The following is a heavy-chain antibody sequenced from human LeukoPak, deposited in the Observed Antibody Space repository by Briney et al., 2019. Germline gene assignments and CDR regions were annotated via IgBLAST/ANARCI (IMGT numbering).Heavy chain of an antibody. J-gene: IGHJ4*02. CDR3: ARGQGVGATTFDY. D-gene: IGHD1-26*01. V-gene: IGHV4-4*02. CDR2: ISLSGLT. CDR1: GGSISNTNW. Sequence: PSETLSLTCGVSGGSISNTNWWSWVRQPPGQGLEWIGEISLSGLTYYNPSLKCRVTISVDRSKNQFSLKLSSVTAADTAVYYCARGQGVGATTFDYWGQGTLVTVSS.